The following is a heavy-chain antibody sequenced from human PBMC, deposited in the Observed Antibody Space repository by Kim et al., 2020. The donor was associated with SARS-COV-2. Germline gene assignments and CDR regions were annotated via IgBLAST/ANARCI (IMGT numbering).Heavy chain of an antibody. V-gene: IGHV3-74*01. CDR2: INSDGSST. Sequence: GGSLRLSCAASGFTFSSYWMHWVRQAPGKGLVWVSRINSDGSSTSYADSVKGRFTISRDNAKNTLYLQMNSLRAEDTAVYYCARDPNRPAAIPFFDYWGQGTLVTVSS. CDR3: ARDPNRPAAIPFFDY. CDR1: GFTFSSYW. D-gene: IGHD2-2*02. J-gene: IGHJ4*02.